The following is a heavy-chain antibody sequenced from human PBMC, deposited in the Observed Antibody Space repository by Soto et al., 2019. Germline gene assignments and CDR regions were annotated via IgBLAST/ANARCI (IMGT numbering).Heavy chain of an antibody. D-gene: IGHD3-3*01. CDR2: ISGSGDST. V-gene: IGHV3-23*01. Sequence: EVQLLESGGNLVQPGGSLRLSCAASGLTFDLYAMSWVRQAPGQGLEWVSGISGSGDSTYYAASVRGRFTVSRDNSKYTVYLEMSSLRAEDTALDRWATDFKAYYGFNHFDYVGQGALVTVSS. CDR3: ATDFKAYYGFNHFDY. J-gene: IGHJ4*02. CDR1: GLTFDLYA.